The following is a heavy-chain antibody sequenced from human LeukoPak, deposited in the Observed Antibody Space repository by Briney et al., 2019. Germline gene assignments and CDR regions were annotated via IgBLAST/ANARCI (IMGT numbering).Heavy chain of an antibody. CDR3: AREAVPNDFWSGYYIYYYGMDV. Sequence: GGSLRLSCAASGFTFSSYGMHWVRQAPGKGLEWVAVISYDGSNKYYADSVKGRFTISRDNSKNTLYLQMNSLRAEDTAVYYCAREAVPNDFWSGYYIYYYGMDVWGQGTTVTVSS. J-gene: IGHJ6*02. D-gene: IGHD3-3*01. CDR2: ISYDGSNK. CDR1: GFTFSSYG. V-gene: IGHV3-30*03.